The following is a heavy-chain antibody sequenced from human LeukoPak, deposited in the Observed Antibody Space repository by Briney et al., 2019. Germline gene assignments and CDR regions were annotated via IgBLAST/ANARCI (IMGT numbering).Heavy chain of an antibody. D-gene: IGHD1/OR15-1a*01. J-gene: IGHJ4*02. CDR1: GGTFSSYA. CDR2: IIPIIGIA. V-gene: IGHV1-69*04. Sequence: ASVKVSCKASGGTFSSYAISWVRQAPGQGLEWMGKIIPIIGIANYAQKFQGRVTITADKYTSTAYMELSSLRSEDTAVYYCAATPLSLVEQNQFDYWGQGALVTVSS. CDR3: AATPLSLVEQNQFDY.